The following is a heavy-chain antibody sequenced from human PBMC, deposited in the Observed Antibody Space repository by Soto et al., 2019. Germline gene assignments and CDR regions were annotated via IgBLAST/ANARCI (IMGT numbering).Heavy chain of an antibody. CDR3: ARSYYGSGSYWFYGMDV. CDR2: IIPSFATG. CDR1: GGTFGNSA. Sequence: SVKVSCKASGGTFGNSAISWVRQAPGQGLEWMGGIIPSFATGNSAPEFQGRLTITADKSTTTAYMELGSLRSEDTAVYYCARSYYGSGSYWFYGMDVWGQGTTVTVSS. J-gene: IGHJ6*02. V-gene: IGHV1-69*06. D-gene: IGHD3-10*01.